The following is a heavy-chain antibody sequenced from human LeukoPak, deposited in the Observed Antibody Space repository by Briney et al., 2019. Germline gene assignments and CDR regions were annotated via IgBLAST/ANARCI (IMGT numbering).Heavy chain of an antibody. Sequence: ASVKVSCKASGYTFTSYGISWVRQAPGQGLEWMGWISAYNGNTNYAQKLQGRVTMTTDTSTSTAYMELRSLRSDDTAVYYCARAQWDILVVQAAGGNCFDPWGQETLVTVSS. CDR1: GYTFTSYG. CDR2: ISAYNGNT. V-gene: IGHV1-18*01. D-gene: IGHD2-2*01. J-gene: IGHJ5*02. CDR3: ARAQWDILVVQAAGGNCFDP.